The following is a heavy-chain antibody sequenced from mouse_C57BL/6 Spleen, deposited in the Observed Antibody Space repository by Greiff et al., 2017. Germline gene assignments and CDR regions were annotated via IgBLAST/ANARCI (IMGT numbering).Heavy chain of an antibody. CDR1: GFSLTSYG. V-gene: IGHV2-2*01. Sequence: VKLMESGPGLVQPSQSLSITCTVSGFSLTSYGVHWVRQSPGKGLEWLGVIWSGGSTDYNAAFISRLSISKDNSKSQVFFKMNSLQADDTAIYYCARKASNYAYYAMDYWVQGTSVTVSS. CDR2: IWSGGST. J-gene: IGHJ4*01. CDR3: ARKASNYAYYAMDY. D-gene: IGHD2-5*01.